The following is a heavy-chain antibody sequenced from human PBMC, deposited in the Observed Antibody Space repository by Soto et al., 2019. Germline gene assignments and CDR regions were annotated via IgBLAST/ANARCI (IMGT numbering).Heavy chain of an antibody. Sequence: QLHLRESGPGLVKPSKTLSLTCTVSGGSITSSSYYWGWIWQPPGKGLEWIGSIYYSGSTYYNPSLKSRVTIYVDTSKNQFSLKLSSVTAADTAVYYCATQEVGGSYVYTFDPWGQGTLATVSS. CDR1: GGSITSSSYY. CDR3: ATQEVGGSYVYTFDP. CDR2: IYYSGST. J-gene: IGHJ5*02. V-gene: IGHV4-39*01. D-gene: IGHD1-26*01.